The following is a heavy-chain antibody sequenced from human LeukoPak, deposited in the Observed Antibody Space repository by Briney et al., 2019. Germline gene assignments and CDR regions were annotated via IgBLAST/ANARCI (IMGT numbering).Heavy chain of an antibody. CDR3: VRDAEGAGISVNFWFDP. D-gene: IGHD1-14*01. CDR2: INPTGGST. V-gene: IGHV1-46*01. CDR1: GYTFPSYF. Sequence: ASVKVSCKASGYTFPSYFMHWARQAPGQGLEWMGIINPTGGSTTYAQKFQGRVTMTRDTYTSTAYMELRGLRPEDTAVYYCVRDAEGAGISVNFWFDPWGQGTLVTVSS. J-gene: IGHJ5*02.